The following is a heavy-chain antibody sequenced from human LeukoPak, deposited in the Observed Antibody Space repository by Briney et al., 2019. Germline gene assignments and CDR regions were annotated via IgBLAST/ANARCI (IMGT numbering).Heavy chain of an antibody. CDR2: MNPNSGNT. Sequence: ASVKVSCKASGYTFTSYDINWVRQATGQGLDWMGWMNPNSGNTGYAQKFQGRVTMTRNTSISTAYMELSSLRSEDTAVYYCARMYYDYVWGSYRHEERFDYWGQGTLVTVSS. D-gene: IGHD3-16*02. V-gene: IGHV1-8*01. J-gene: IGHJ4*02. CDR1: GYTFTSYD. CDR3: ARMYYDYVWGSYRHEERFDY.